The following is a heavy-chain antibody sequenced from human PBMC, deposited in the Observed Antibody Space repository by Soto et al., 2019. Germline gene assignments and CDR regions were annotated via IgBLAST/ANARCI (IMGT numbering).Heavy chain of an antibody. CDR2: ISFNGDVT. CDR3: ARENGHPGHNYAMDV. V-gene: IGHV3-11*01. J-gene: IGHJ6*02. CDR1: GLSFSAYY. Sequence: GGSLRLSCAASGLSFSAYYMSWIRQAPGKGLEWVSYISFNGDVTRYSDSVEGRFTVSRDNAKKSLYLQMNSLRVEDTAVYYCARENGHPGHNYAMDVWGQGTTVTVSS. D-gene: IGHD2-8*01.